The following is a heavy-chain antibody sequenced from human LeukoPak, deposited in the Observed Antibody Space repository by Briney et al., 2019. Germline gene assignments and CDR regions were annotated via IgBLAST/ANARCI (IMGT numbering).Heavy chain of an antibody. D-gene: IGHD3-10*01. CDR2: MSRSGDII. CDR1: GFSFGDYN. CDR3: ARDVYYGSGSPRLDY. Sequence: PGGSLRLSCAASGFSFGDYNMNWVRQVPGKGLESVSYMSRSGDIIYYADSVKGRFTISRDNAKNSLYLQMNSPRAEDTAVYYCARDVYYGSGSPRLDYWGQGTLVTVSS. J-gene: IGHJ4*02. V-gene: IGHV3-48*01.